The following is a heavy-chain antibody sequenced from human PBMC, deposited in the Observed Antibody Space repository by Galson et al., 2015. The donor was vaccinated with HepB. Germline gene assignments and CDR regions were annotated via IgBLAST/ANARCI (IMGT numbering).Heavy chain of an antibody. D-gene: IGHD2-2*01. Sequence: QSGAEVKKPGESLKISCQGIGYLFSGYWIGWVRQMPGKGLEWMGIIYPGDSDTSYSPSFQGQVTISADQSRSVAYLQWNSLKPSDTAIYFCARRGGESSSHSRLDNWGQGTLVTVSS. J-gene: IGHJ4*02. CDR3: ARRGGESSSHSRLDN. CDR1: GYLFSGYW. CDR2: IYPGDSDT. V-gene: IGHV5-51*01.